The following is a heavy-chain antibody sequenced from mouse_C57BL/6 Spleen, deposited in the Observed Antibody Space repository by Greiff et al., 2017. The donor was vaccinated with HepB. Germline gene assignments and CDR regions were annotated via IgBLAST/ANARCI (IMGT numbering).Heavy chain of an antibody. CDR1: GYSFTGYY. CDR3: AQGAPYYYGSSSWFAY. V-gene: IGHV1-42*01. Sequence: VQLQQSGPELVKPGASVKISCKASGYSFTGYYMNWVKQSPEKSLEWIGEINPSTGGTTYNQKFKAKATLTVDKSSSTAYMQLKSLTSEDSAVYYCAQGAPYYYGSSSWFAYWGQGTLVTVSA. J-gene: IGHJ3*01. D-gene: IGHD1-1*01. CDR2: INPSTGGT.